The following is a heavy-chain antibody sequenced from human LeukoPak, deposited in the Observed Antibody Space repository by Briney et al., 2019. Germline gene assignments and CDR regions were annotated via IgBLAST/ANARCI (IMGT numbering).Heavy chain of an antibody. J-gene: IGHJ6*02. V-gene: IGHV3-33*01. D-gene: IGHD5-24*01. Sequence: GGSLRLSCAASGFTFSSYGMHWVRQAPGKGLEWAAVIWYDGSNKYYADSVKGRFTISRDNSKNTLYLQMNSLRAEDTAVYYCARETRDWNMDVWGQGTTVTVSS. CDR2: IWYDGSNK. CDR1: GFTFSSYG. CDR3: ARETRDWNMDV.